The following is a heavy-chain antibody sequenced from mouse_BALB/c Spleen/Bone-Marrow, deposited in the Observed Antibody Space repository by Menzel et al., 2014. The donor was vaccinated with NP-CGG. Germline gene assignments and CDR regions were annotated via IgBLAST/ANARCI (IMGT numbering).Heavy chain of an antibody. CDR3: ARQSRYEDYYAMDY. V-gene: IGHV5-6-2*01. CDR2: INSNGGTT. J-gene: IGHJ4*01. Sequence: EVQLQQPGGGLVKLGGSLKLSCAASGFTFSSYYMSWVRQTPEKRLELVAAINSNGGTTYYPDTVKGRFTISRDNAKNTLYLQMSSLKSEDTALYYCARQSRYEDYYAMDYWGQGTSVTVSS. CDR1: GFTFSSYY. D-gene: IGHD2-14*01.